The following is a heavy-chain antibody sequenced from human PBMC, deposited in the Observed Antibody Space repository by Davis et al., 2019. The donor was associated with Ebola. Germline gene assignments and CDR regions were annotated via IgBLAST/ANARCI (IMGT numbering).Heavy chain of an antibody. CDR3: ARAEKVDYFDSSGYRYYFDY. Sequence: GESLKISCEVSGLISSNYVMYWVRQASGKGLEWISASETSDTNFHANYADSVKGRFTLVRDNPRNKVFLQMNSLRVEDTAVYYCARAEKVDYFDSSGYRYYFDYWGQGVLVTVSS. D-gene: IGHD3-22*01. CDR2: SETSDTNFHA. J-gene: IGHJ4*02. CDR1: GLISSNYV. V-gene: IGHV3-23*05.